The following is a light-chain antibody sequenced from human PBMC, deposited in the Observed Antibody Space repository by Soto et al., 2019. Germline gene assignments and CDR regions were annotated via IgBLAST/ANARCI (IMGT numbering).Light chain of an antibody. CDR2: DVN. CDR1: SSDVGRYNY. J-gene: IGLJ3*02. V-gene: IGLV2-14*01. CDR3: SSYTSDITQG. Sequence: QSALTQPASVSGSPGQSITISCTGTSSDVGRYNYVSWYRQHPGTAPKLIISDVNSRPSGISNRFSGSKSGNTASLTISGLQAEDEAYYYFSSYTSDITQGFCGGTKLTVL.